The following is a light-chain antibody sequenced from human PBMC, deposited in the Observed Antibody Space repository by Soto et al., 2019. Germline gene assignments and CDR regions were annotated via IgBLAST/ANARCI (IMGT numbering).Light chain of an antibody. V-gene: IGLV1-40*01. CDR3: KSYAGSNTYV. Sequence: QSALTQPPSVSGAPGQRVTISCTGNSSNIGAGYYVHWYQQLPGTAPKVLIYGLNSRPSGVPDRFSGSKSGNTASLTVSGLQAADEADYFCKSYAGSNTYVFGSGTKLTVL. CDR1: SSNIGAGYY. J-gene: IGLJ1*01. CDR2: GLN.